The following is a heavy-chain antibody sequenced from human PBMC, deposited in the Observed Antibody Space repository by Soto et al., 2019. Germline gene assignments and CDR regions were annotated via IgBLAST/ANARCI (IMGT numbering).Heavy chain of an antibody. CDR1: GGTFSSYA. V-gene: IGHV1-69*06. CDR3: ARVKNVAYYDFWSGYSL. J-gene: IGHJ4*02. D-gene: IGHD3-3*01. Sequence: SVKVSCKASGGTFSSYAISWVRQAPGQGLEWMGGIIPIFGTANYAQKFQGRVTITADKSTSTAYMELSSLRSEDTAVYYCARVKNVAYYDFWSGYSLWGQGTLVTVSS. CDR2: IIPIFGTA.